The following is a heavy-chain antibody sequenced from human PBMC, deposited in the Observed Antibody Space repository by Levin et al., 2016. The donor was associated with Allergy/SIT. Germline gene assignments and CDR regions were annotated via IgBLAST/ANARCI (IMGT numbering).Heavy chain of an antibody. CDR3: ARGSTVTTVDY. D-gene: IGHD4-17*01. J-gene: IGHJ4*02. V-gene: IGHV4-34*01. Sequence: SETLSLTCAVYGGSFSGYYWSWIRQPPGKGLEWIGEINHSGSTNYNPSLKSRVTISVDTSKNQFSLKLSSVTAADTAVYYCARGSTVTTVDYWGQGTLVTVSS. CDR2: INHSGST. CDR1: GGSFSGYY.